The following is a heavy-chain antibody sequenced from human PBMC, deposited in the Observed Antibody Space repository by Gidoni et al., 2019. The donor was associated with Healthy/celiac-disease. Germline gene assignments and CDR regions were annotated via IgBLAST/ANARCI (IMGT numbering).Heavy chain of an antibody. J-gene: IGHJ4*02. Sequence: EVQQLESGGGLVQPGGSLRLSCAASGFTFSSYAMSWVRQAPGKGLAWVSAISGSGGSTYYADSVKGRFTISRDNSKNTLYLQMNSLRAEDTAVYYCAKDHLYDSAPDDYWGQGTLVTVSS. CDR2: ISGSGGST. D-gene: IGHD3-22*01. CDR1: GFTFSSYA. CDR3: AKDHLYDSAPDDY. V-gene: IGHV3-23*01.